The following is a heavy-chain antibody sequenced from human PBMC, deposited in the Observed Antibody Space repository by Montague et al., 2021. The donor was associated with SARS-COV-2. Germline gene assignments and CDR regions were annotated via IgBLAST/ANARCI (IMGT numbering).Heavy chain of an antibody. CDR1: GFSVSSNY. V-gene: IGHV3-66*02. CDR3: ARDLDGAFDI. J-gene: IGHJ3*02. CDR2: IYSGGGT. Sequence: SLRLSCAASGFSVSSNYMSWVRQAPGKGLEWVSLIYSGGGTSSADSVQGRFTTSRDNSKNTLFLQMNSLRAEDTAVYYCARDLDGAFDIRGQGTRVTVSS.